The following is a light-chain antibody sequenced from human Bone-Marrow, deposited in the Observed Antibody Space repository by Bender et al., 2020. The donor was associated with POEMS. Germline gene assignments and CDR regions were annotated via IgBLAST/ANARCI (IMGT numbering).Light chain of an antibody. J-gene: IGLJ2*01. CDR3: AGWDDSLSGVV. Sequence: QSALAQPASVSGSPGQSITISCTGTSSDVGVYNYVSWYQQYPGQAPKLLAYDVSNRPSGISNRFSGSKSGTSASLAISGLRSEDEADYFCAGWDDSLSGVVFGGGTKLTVL. CDR2: DVS. V-gene: IGLV2-14*01. CDR1: SSDVGVYNY.